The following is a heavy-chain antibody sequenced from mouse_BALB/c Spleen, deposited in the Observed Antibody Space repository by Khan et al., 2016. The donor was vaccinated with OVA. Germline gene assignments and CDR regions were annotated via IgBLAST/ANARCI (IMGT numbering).Heavy chain of an antibody. V-gene: IGHV1-9*01. J-gene: IGHJ2*01. CDR2: ILPGSGSR. CDR3: ARVNYGSRDYFDY. Sequence: QVQLQQSGAELMKPGASVKISCKATGYTFSGYWLEWVKQRPGHGLEWIGEILPGSGSRNYNEKFKGKATFTADISSKTTYKQLSSLTSEDSAVYYCARVNYGSRDYFDYWGQGTTLTVSS. CDR1: GYTFSGYW. D-gene: IGHD1-1*01.